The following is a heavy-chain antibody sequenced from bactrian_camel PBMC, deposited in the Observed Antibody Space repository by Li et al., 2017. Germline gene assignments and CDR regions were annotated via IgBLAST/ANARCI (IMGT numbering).Heavy chain of an antibody. D-gene: IGHD8*01. CDR2: VLNDRGSSRT. J-gene: IGHJ6*01. CDR1: GFTFSSYA. Sequence: VQLVESGGGLVRPGESLRLSCAASGFTFSSYAMNWVRQAPGKGLEWVSGVLNDRGSSRTVYAASVKDRFTISKDNAKNTVYLQMNSLKPEDTAMYYCTACHSCGGNWVGRFGYWGQGTQVTVSS. V-gene: IGHV3S40*01. CDR3: TACHSCGGNWVGRFGY.